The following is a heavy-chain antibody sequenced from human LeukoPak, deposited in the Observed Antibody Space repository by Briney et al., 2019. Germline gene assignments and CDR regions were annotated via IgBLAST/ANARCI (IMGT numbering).Heavy chain of an antibody. V-gene: IGHV4-4*02. D-gene: IGHD3-10*01. Sequence: PSETLSLTCAVSGGSISSSNWWSWVRQPPGKGLEWIGEIYHSGSTYYNPSLKSRITMSVDTSKNQFSLKLTSVTAADTAVYYCARVRLWFGDHLDDYWGQGTLVTVSS. CDR3: ARVRLWFGDHLDDY. CDR2: IYHSGST. CDR1: GGSISSSNW. J-gene: IGHJ4*02.